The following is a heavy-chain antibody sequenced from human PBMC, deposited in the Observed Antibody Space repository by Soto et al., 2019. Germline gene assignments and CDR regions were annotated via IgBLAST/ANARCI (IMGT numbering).Heavy chain of an antibody. CDR1: GFFFNNYD. CDR2: IGAADDP. V-gene: IGHV3-13*05. J-gene: IGHJ6*02. D-gene: IGHD2-2*01. Sequence: QLVESGGGLTQAGGSLRLSCVGSGFFFNNYDMHWVRQVRGKGLEWVSAIGAADDPYYSVSVKGRFIVSRDNAQKSFYLKRNTPRAADTVLFFCARANTGQLPRRGDYYYALDVWGRGTTVTVSS. CDR3: ARANTGQLPRRGDYYYALDV.